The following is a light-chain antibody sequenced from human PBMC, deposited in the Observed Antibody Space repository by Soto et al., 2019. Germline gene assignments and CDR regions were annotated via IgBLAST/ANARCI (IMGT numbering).Light chain of an antibody. CDR3: QQFGNSPYP. Sequence: EIVLTQSPGTLSLSPGERATLSCRASQSVSSSYLAWYQQKPGQAPRLLIYGASSRATGIPDRFSGSGSGIDFTLTISRLEPEDFAVYYCQQFGNSPYPCGQGTSLDIK. J-gene: IGKJ2*01. CDR2: GAS. V-gene: IGKV3-20*01. CDR1: QSVSSSY.